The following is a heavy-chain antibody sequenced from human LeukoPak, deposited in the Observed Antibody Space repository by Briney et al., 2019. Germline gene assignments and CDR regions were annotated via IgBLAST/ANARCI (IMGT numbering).Heavy chain of an antibody. Sequence: SETLSLTCAVYGGSFSGYYWSWIRQPPGKGLEWIGEINHSGSTNYNPSLKSRVTISVDTSKNQFSLKLSSVTAADTAVYYCARVGSGWYEYRGQGTLVTVSS. D-gene: IGHD2-15*01. J-gene: IGHJ4*02. V-gene: IGHV4-34*01. CDR2: INHSGST. CDR1: GGSFSGYY. CDR3: ARVGSGWYEY.